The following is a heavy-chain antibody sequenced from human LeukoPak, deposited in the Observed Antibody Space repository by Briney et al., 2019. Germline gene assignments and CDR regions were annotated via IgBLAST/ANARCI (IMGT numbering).Heavy chain of an antibody. CDR3: ARDQNVAAAGTWGSIDY. V-gene: IGHV3-30*03. CDR1: GFTFSNYG. J-gene: IGHJ4*02. CDR2: ISYDATNK. D-gene: IGHD6-13*01. Sequence: GGSLRLSCAASGFTFSNYGIHWVRQAPGKGLEWVAVISYDATNKYYTDSVKGRFTISRDNSKNTLYLQMNSLRAEDTAVYYCARDQNVAAAGTWGSIDYWGQGTLVTVSS.